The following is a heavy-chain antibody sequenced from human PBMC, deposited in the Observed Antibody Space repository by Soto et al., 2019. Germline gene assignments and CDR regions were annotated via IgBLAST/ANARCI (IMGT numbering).Heavy chain of an antibody. D-gene: IGHD1-7*01. J-gene: IGHJ4*02. Sequence: GSLRLSCVTSGFTFDNYAMHWLRQPPGKGLEWMTIIWADGTKKYYADSVKGRFTISKDDSKKTLYLQMDNLRPEDTAVYYCARGTNNWNYDTFDYWGQGALVTVSS. V-gene: IGHV3-33*01. CDR2: IWADGTKK. CDR1: GFTFDNYA. CDR3: ARGTNNWNYDTFDY.